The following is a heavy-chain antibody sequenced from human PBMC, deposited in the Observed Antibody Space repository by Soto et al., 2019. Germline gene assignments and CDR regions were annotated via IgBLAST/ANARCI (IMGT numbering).Heavy chain of an antibody. V-gene: IGHV4-30-4*01. J-gene: IGHJ4*02. Sequence: SETLSLTCTVSGGSISSGDYYWSWIRQPPGKGLEWIGYIYYSGSTYYNPSLKSRVTISVHTSKNQFSLKLSSVTAADTAVYYCASSTTVVTLDYFDYWGQGPLVTVS. CDR2: IYYSGST. D-gene: IGHD4-17*01. CDR1: GGSISSGDYY. CDR3: ASSTTVVTLDYFDY.